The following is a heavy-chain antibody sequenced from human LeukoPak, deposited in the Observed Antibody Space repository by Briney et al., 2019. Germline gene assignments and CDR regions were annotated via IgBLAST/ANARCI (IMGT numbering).Heavy chain of an antibody. J-gene: IGHJ4*02. CDR1: GGSFSGYY. V-gene: IGHV4-34*01. Sequence: SETLSLTCAVYGGSFSGYYWSWIRQPPGKGLEWIGEINHNGSTNYNPSLKSRVTISVDTSKNQFSLKLSSVTAADTAVYYCARHFHPNWAIDYWGQGTLVTVSS. D-gene: IGHD7-27*01. CDR3: ARHFHPNWAIDY. CDR2: INHNGST.